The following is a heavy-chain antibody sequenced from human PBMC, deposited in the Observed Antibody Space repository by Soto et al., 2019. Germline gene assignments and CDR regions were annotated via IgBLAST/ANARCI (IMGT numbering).Heavy chain of an antibody. V-gene: IGHV3-30*18. CDR3: AKDAPYYYDSSGYYGPFDC. D-gene: IGHD3-22*01. CDR1: GFTFSSYG. CDR2: ISYDGSNK. Sequence: PGGSLRLSCAASGFTFSSYGIHWVRQAPGKGLEWVALISYDGSNKYYADSVKGRFTISRDNSKNTLYLQMNSLRAEDTAMYYCAKDAPYYYDSSGYYGPFDCWRQGTLVTVSS. J-gene: IGHJ4*02.